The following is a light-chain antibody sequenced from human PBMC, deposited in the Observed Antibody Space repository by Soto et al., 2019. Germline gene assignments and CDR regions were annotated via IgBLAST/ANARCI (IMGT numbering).Light chain of an antibody. V-gene: IGKV1-8*01. J-gene: IGKJ4*01. CDR1: QGISSY. Sequence: AIRMTQSPSSFSASTGDRVTITCRASQGISSYLAWYQQKPGKAPKLLICAASTLQSGVPSRFSGSGSWTDFTLTISCLQSEDFANYYCQQYYSYPLTFGGGTKVEIK. CDR2: AAS. CDR3: QQYYSYPLT.